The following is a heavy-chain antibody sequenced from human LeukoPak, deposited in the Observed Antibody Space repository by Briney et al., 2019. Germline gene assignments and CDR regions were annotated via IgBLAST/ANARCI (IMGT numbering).Heavy chain of an antibody. CDR2: ISYDGSNK. V-gene: IGHV3-30*03. CDR1: GFTFSSYG. J-gene: IGHJ6*03. Sequence: GSLRLPCAASGFTFSSYGMHWVRQAPGKGLEWVAVISYDGSNKYYADSVKGRFTISRDNSKNTLYLQMNSLRAEDTAVYYCARLSAYYYGSYFYYYMDVWGKGTTVTVSS. D-gene: IGHD3-10*01. CDR3: ARLSAYYYGSYFYYYMDV.